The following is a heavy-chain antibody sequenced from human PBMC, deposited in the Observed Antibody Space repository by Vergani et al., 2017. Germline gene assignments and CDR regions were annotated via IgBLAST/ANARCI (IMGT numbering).Heavy chain of an antibody. CDR3: ARDDSVEAAAGPLDY. Sequence: VQLVESGGGVVQPGRSLRLSCAASGFTFSSYGMNWVRQAPGKGLEWVSSISSSSSYIYYADSVKGRFTISRDNAKNSLYLQMNSLRAEDTAVYYCARDDSVEAAAGPLDYWGQGTLVTVSS. V-gene: IGHV3-21*01. CDR1: GFTFSSYG. J-gene: IGHJ4*02. D-gene: IGHD6-13*01. CDR2: ISSSSSYI.